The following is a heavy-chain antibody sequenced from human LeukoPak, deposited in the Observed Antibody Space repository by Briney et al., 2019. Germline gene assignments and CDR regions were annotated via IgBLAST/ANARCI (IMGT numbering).Heavy chain of an antibody. Sequence: GESLKISCKGSGYSFTSYWIGWVRQMPGKGLEWMGIIYPADSDARYSPSFQGQVTISADKSITTAYLQWSSLKASDTAMYYCARLPSAATQGWFDPWGQGTLVTVSS. CDR2: IYPADSDA. D-gene: IGHD6-13*01. CDR3: ARLPSAATQGWFDP. V-gene: IGHV5-51*01. CDR1: GYSFTSYW. J-gene: IGHJ5*02.